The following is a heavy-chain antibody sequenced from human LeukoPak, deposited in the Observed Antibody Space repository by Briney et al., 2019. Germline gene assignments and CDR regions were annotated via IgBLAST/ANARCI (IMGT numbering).Heavy chain of an antibody. CDR2: MNPNSGNT. J-gene: IGHJ6*02. V-gene: IGHV1-8*01. Sequence: ASVKVSCKASGYTFTSYDINWVRQTTGQGLEWMGWMNPNSGNTGYAQKFQGRVTMTRNTSISTAYMELSSLRSEDTAVYYCARGPFLYYDFWSGYYTWDYYYYGTDVWGQGTTVTVSS. D-gene: IGHD3-3*01. CDR3: ARGPFLYYDFWSGYYTWDYYYYGTDV. CDR1: GYTFTSYD.